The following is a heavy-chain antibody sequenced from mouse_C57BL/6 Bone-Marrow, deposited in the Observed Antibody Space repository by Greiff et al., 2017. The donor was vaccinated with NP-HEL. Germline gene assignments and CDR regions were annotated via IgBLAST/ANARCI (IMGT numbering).Heavy chain of an antibody. D-gene: IGHD2-3*01. Sequence: VMLVESGAELVKPGASVKISCKASGYAFSSYWMNWVKQRPGKGLEWIGQIYPGDGDTNYNGKFKGKATLTADKSSSTAYMQLSSLTSEDSAVYFCARSYDGYYVGAMDYWGQGTSVTVSS. CDR3: ARSYDGYYVGAMDY. V-gene: IGHV1-80*01. CDR2: IYPGDGDT. CDR1: GYAFSSYW. J-gene: IGHJ4*01.